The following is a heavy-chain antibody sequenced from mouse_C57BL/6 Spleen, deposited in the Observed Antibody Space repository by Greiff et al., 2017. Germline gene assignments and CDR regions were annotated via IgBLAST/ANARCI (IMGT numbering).Heavy chain of an antibody. CDR1: GYTFTDYE. V-gene: IGHV1-15*01. Sequence: QVQLQQSGAELVRPGASVTLSCKASGYTFTDYEMHWVKQTPVHGLEWIGAIDPETGGTAYNQKFKGKAILTAAKSSSTAYIVLRSLTSEDSAVYYCTRGDYYGSSSVMDYWGQGTSVTVSS. D-gene: IGHD1-1*01. CDR3: TRGDYYGSSSVMDY. CDR2: IDPETGGT. J-gene: IGHJ4*01.